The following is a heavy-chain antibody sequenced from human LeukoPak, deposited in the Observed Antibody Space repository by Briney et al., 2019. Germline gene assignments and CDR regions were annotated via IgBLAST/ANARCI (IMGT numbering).Heavy chain of an antibody. J-gene: IGHJ5*01. CDR2: INSDGTNT. D-gene: IGHD3-10*02. V-gene: IGHV3-74*01. CDR1: GFTFRSYW. CDR3: ARDVRYNPDS. Sequence: GGSLRFSCAASGFTFRSYWMHWVRQAPGKGLVWVSRINSDGTNTTYADSVKGRFTVSRDNAKNTLYLQMNSLRAEDTAVYHCARDVRYNPDSWGQGTLVTVSS.